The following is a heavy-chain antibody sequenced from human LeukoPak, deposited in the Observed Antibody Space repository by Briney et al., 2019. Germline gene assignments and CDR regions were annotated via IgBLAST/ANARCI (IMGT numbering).Heavy chain of an antibody. CDR3: ATLGDDTNGYGDY. J-gene: IGHJ4*02. V-gene: IGHV3-23*01. CDR1: EFTFSSYA. CDR2: ISGSGGST. D-gene: IGHD2-8*01. Sequence: GGSLRLSCAASEFTFSSYAMSWVRQAPGKGLEWVSTISGSGGSTYYAESVKGRFTISRDNAKNSLYLQMKNLSAEDTAIYYCATLGDDTNGYGDYWGQGTLVTVSS.